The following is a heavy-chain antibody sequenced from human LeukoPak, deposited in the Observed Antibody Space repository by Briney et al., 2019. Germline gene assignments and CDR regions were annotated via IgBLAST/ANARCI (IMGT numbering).Heavy chain of an antibody. CDR3: AKTGGYYDTSDLYRPDVSDI. J-gene: IGHJ3*02. CDR2: ISGTGGNT. Sequence: QPGGSLRLSCAASGFTFSNFAMSWVRQAPGKGLEWVSAISGTGGNTFYTDSVTGRFTISRDNSKNTLYVQMNSLRAEDTAVYYCAKTGGYYDTSDLYRPDVSDIWGQGTVVTVSS. D-gene: IGHD3-22*01. CDR1: GFTFSNFA. V-gene: IGHV3-23*01.